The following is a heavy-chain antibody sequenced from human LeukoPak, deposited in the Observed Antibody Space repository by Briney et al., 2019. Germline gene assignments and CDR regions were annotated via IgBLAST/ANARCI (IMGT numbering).Heavy chain of an antibody. CDR1: GFTFDDYA. J-gene: IGHJ6*02. Sequence: GRSLRLSCAASGFTFDDYAMHWVRQAPGKGLEWVSGISWNSGSIGYADSVKGRFTISRDNAKNSLYLQMNSLRAEDTAVYYCARNHVAGTAKYYGMDVWGQGTTVTVSS. D-gene: IGHD1-1*01. CDR3: ARNHVAGTAKYYGMDV. CDR2: ISWNSGSI. V-gene: IGHV3-9*01.